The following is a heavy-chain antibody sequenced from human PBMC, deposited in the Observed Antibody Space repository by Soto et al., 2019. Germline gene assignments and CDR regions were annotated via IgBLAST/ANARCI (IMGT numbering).Heavy chain of an antibody. CDR3: ARMYSSSWYKGGFDY. CDR1: GESFNGYY. J-gene: IGHJ4*02. CDR2: FNHSGTT. D-gene: IGHD6-13*01. V-gene: IGHV4-34*01. Sequence: PSETLSLTCAVYGESFNGYYWSWVRQPPGKGLEWIAEFNHSGTTAYNPSLKSRVTMSVDTSQNQFSLKLSSVTAADTAVYYCARMYSSSWYKGGFDYWGRGTLVTVS.